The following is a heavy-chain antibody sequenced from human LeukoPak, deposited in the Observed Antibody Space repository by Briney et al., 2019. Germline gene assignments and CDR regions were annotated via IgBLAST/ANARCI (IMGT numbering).Heavy chain of an antibody. CDR2: IYWDDDK. CDR3: AHRRNGYTAFDYFDY. D-gene: IGHD5-24*01. Sequence: SGPTLVKPTQTLTLTCTFSGFSLSTSGVGVGWIRQPPGKALEWLALIYWDDDKRYSPSPKSRLTITKDTSKNQVVLTMTNMDPVDTATYYCAHRRNGYTAFDYFDYWGQGTLVTVSS. J-gene: IGHJ4*02. CDR1: GFSLSTSGVG. V-gene: IGHV2-5*02.